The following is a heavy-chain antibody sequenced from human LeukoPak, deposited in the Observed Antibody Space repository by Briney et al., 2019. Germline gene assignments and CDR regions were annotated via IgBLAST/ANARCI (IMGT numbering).Heavy chain of an antibody. CDR3: VYLDY. CDR2: ISYTGTT. V-gene: IGHV4-59*08. CDR1: GASISNKF. Sequence: SETLSLTCDVSGASISNKFWSWIRHPPGKGLEWIGYISYTGTTNYNPSLQSRVTISVDTSKNQFSLKLSSVTAADTAVYYCVYLDYWGQGTLVTVSS. J-gene: IGHJ4*02.